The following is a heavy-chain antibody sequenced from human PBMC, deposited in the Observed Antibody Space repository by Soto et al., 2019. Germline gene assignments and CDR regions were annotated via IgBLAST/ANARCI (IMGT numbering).Heavy chain of an antibody. CDR2: TSSYNTDT. CDR1: GYRFETYA. Sequence: QVQLVQSGGEVKKPGASVKVSCKSSGYRFETYAMNWVRQAPGQGLEWMGWTSSYNTDTFYADKFQDRVSKTTDTSTGTAYMELRSLSSDDTAVYYCARGHGVIIGAMDVWGQGTAVTVSS. CDR3: ARGHGVIIGAMDV. V-gene: IGHV1-18*01. D-gene: IGHD3-3*01. J-gene: IGHJ6*02.